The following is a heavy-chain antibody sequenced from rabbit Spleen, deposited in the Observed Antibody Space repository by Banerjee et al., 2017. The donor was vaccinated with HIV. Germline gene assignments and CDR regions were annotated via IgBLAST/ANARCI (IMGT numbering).Heavy chain of an antibody. V-gene: IGHV1S45*01. D-gene: IGHD8-1*01. Sequence: QEQLEESGGDLVKPEGSLTLTCTASGFSFSSGYYMCWVRQAPGKGLEWIACIATGSSGFTYYASWAKGRFTCSKASSTTVPLQMTSLTAADTASYFCARDTGTSFSTYGMDLWGPGTLVTVS. CDR3: ARDTGTSFSTYGMDL. CDR2: IATGSSGFT. CDR1: GFSFSSGYY. J-gene: IGHJ6*01.